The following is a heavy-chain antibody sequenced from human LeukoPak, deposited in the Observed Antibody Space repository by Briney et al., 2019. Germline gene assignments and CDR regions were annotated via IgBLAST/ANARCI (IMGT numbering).Heavy chain of an antibody. D-gene: IGHD2/OR15-2a*01. CDR2: IYSGGIT. CDR3: TRDSTTFRFGY. J-gene: IGHJ4*02. CDR1: GFTFSSYS. V-gene: IGHV3-53*01. Sequence: PGGSLRLSCAASGFTFSSYSMNWVRQAPGKGLEWVSIIYSGGITYYADSVKGRFTISRDNSKNTLYLQMSSLRAEDTAVYYCTRDSTTFRFGYWGQGTLVTVSS.